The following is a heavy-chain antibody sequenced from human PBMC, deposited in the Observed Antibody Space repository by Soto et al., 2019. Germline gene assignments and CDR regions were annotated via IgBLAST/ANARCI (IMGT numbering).Heavy chain of an antibody. CDR3: AKETDYYDSSGYYLTYYYYGMDV. Sequence: QVQLVESGGGVVQPGRSLRLSCAASGFTFSSYGMHWVRQAPGKGLEWVAVISYDGSNKYYADSVKGRFTISRDNSKNTLYLQMNSLRAEDTAVYYCAKETDYYDSSGYYLTYYYYGMDVW. CDR1: GFTFSSYG. J-gene: IGHJ6*01. CDR2: ISYDGSNK. D-gene: IGHD3-22*01. V-gene: IGHV3-30*18.